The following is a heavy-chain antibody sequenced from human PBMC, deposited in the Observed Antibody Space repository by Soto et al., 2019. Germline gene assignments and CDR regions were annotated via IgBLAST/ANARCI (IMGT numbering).Heavy chain of an antibody. J-gene: IGHJ6*03. CDR3: ARTYYDFWSGLEYYMDV. V-gene: IGHV4-39*01. CDR2: IYYSGST. Sequence: PSGTLSLTCTVSGGSISSSSYYWGWIRQPPGKGLEWIGSIYYSGSTYYNPSLKSRVTISVDTSKNQFSLKLSSVTAADTAVYYCARTYYDFWSGLEYYMDVWGKGTTVTVSS. CDR1: GGSISSSSYY. D-gene: IGHD3-3*01.